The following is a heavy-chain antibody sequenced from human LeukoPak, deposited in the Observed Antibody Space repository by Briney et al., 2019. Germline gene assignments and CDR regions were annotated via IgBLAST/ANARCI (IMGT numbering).Heavy chain of an antibody. CDR2: IYYSGST. CDR1: GGSISSYY. CDR3: ARGGPPITIFGVVISWFDP. J-gene: IGHJ5*02. Sequence: IPSETLSLTCTVSGGSISSYYWSWIRQPPGKGLEWIGYIYYSGSTNYNPSLKSRVTISVDTSKNQFSLKLSSVTAADTAVYYCARGGPPITIFGVVISWFDPWGQGTLVTVSS. V-gene: IGHV4-59*01. D-gene: IGHD3-3*01.